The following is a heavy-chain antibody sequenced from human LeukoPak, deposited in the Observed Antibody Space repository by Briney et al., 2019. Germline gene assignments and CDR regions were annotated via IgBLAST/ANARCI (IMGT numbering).Heavy chain of an antibody. CDR3: TSRYFDWFRYMDV. V-gene: IGHV3-73*01. CDR2: IRSKANSCAT. Sequence: QAGGSLRLSRAASGFTFSGSAMHWVRQASGKGLEWVGRIRSKANSCATAYAASVKGRFTISRDDSKNTAYLQMNSLKTEDTAVYYCTSRYFDWFRYMDVWGKGTTVTVSS. J-gene: IGHJ6*03. CDR1: GFTFSGSA. D-gene: IGHD3-9*01.